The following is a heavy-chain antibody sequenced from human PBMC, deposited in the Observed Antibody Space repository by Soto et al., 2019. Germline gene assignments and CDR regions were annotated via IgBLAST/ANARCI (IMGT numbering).Heavy chain of an antibody. D-gene: IGHD6-6*01. V-gene: IGHV4-31*03. J-gene: IGHJ5*02. CDR2: IYYSGST. CDR1: GGSISSGGYY. Sequence: SETLSLTCTVSGGSISSGGYYWSWIRQHPGKGLEWIGYIYYSGSTYYNPSLKSRVTISVDTSKNQFSLKLSSVTAADTAVYYCARDRISSSSGWFDPWGQGTLVTVSS. CDR3: ARDRISSSSGWFDP.